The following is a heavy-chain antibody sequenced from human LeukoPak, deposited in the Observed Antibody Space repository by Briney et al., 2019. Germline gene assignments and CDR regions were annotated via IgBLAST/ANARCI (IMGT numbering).Heavy chain of an antibody. V-gene: IGHV4-4*07. D-gene: IGHD3-10*01. Sequence: SETLSLACTVSGGSISSYYWSWIRQPAGKGLEWIGRIHTSGSTNYNPSFKSRVTISVDTSKNQFSLKLSSVTAADTAVYYCARRPLLYYYGSGSYLKGSNWFDPWGQGTLVTVSS. CDR3: ARRPLLYYYGSGSYLKGSNWFDP. CDR2: IHTSGST. CDR1: GGSISSYY. J-gene: IGHJ5*02.